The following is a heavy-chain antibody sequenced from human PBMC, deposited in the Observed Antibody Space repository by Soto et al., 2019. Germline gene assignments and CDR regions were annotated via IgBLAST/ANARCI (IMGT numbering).Heavy chain of an antibody. V-gene: IGHV1-69*12. D-gene: IGHD5-12*01. CDR2: IVPIVDTS. Sequence: QVQLVQSGAEVRQPASSVKVSCKTSGGTFSSYAISWVRQAPGQGLEWMGGIVPIVDTSTYAQKFQGRVTITADEPTSTFYMELSSLRSDDTAVYYCVRVVAIPGYPDNWGQGTLVTVSS. CDR1: GGTFSSYA. CDR3: VRVVAIPGYPDN. J-gene: IGHJ4*02.